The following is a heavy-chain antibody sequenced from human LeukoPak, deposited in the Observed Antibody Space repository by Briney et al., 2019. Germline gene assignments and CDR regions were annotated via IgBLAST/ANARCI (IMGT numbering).Heavy chain of an antibody. V-gene: IGHV3-49*04. CDR3: TTDLLGFGELGNLYYYYGMDV. CDR2: VRSKTYGGTR. Sequence: GGSLRLSCSTSGFTFGDSAISWVRQAPGKGLEWVGFVRSKTYGGTREYAASVKGRFTISRDDSESIAYLQMNSLKTEDTAVYYCTTDLLGFGELGNLYYYYGMDVWGQGTTVTVSS. CDR1: GFTFGDSA. J-gene: IGHJ6*02. D-gene: IGHD3-10*01.